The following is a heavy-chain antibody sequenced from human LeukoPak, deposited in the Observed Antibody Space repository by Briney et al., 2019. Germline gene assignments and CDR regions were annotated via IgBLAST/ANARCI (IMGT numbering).Heavy chain of an antibody. D-gene: IGHD1-26*01. V-gene: IGHV4-59*01. CDR2: IYYSGIA. Sequence: SETLSLTCTVSGGSISSYYWSWIRQPPGKGLEWIGYIYYSGIANYSPSLKSRVTISVDTSKNQFSLKLSSVTAADTAVCYCARGGVSSSSTRAFDIWGQGTMVTVSS. J-gene: IGHJ3*02. CDR1: GGSISSYY. CDR3: ARGGVSSSSTRAFDI.